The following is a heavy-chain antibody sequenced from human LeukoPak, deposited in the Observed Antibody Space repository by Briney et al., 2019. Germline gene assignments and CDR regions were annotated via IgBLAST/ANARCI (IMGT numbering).Heavy chain of an antibody. CDR2: IKHDGSEK. V-gene: IGHV3-7*01. CDR3: ARDSGHTGYDLLDY. CDR1: GFTFNSYW. Sequence: PGGSLRLSCAASGFTFNSYWMGWVRQTPGKGLEWVANIKHDGSEKYYVDSVEGRFTISRDNAKNSLFLQMNSLRAEDTAVYYCARDSGHTGYDLLDYWGQGTLVTVSS. D-gene: IGHD5-12*01. J-gene: IGHJ4*02.